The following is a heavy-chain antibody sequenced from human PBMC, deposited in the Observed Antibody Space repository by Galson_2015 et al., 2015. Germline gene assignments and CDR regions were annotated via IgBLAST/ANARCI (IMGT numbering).Heavy chain of an antibody. CDR3: ARRRDYGMDV. D-gene: IGHD3-10*01. J-gene: IGHJ6*02. V-gene: IGHV5-51*03. Sequence: QSGAEVKKPGESLEISCTGSGYSFTNYWIGWVRQMPGKGLEWMGIIYPGDSNTIYSPSFQGQVTISADKSISTAYLRWSSLKASDTAMYYCARRRDYGMDVWGQGTTVTVSS. CDR1: GYSFTNYW. CDR2: IYPGDSNT.